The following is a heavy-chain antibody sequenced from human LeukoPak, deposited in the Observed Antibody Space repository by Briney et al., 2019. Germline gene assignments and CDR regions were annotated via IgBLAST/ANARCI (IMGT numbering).Heavy chain of an antibody. CDR3: ARGLVTMTVVGDAFDI. CDR1: GFTFSSYA. V-gene: IGHV3-30*04. Sequence: GGSLRLSCAASGFTFSSYAMHWVRQAPGKGLEWVAVISYDGSNKYYADSVKGRFTISRDNSKNTLYLQMNSLRAEDTAVYYCARGLVTMTVVGDAFDIWGQGTMVTVSS. CDR2: ISYDGSNK. J-gene: IGHJ3*02. D-gene: IGHD3-22*01.